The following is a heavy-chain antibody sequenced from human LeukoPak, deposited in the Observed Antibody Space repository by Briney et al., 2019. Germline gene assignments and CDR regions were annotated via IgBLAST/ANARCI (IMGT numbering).Heavy chain of an antibody. CDR1: GFTFSGYW. V-gene: IGHV3-7*01. D-gene: IGHD2-15*01. CDR2: IDQDGSEK. CDR3: ARIKGGTSAAISY. Sequence: GGSLRLSCAASGFTFSGYWMSWVRQAPGKGLEGVANIDQDGSEKYYVDSVKGRFTISKDNAKNSLFLQMNSLRVDDTAVYYCARIKGGTSAAISYWGQGTLVTVSS. J-gene: IGHJ4*02.